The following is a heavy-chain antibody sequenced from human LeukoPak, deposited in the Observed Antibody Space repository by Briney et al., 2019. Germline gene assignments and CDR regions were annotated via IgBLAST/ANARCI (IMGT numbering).Heavy chain of an antibody. V-gene: IGHV3-48*04. D-gene: IGHD5-18*01. Sequence: GGSLRLSCAASGFTFSSYSMNWVRQAPGKGLEWVSGISWNSGSIGYADSVKGRFTISRDDAKNTLYLQMNSLRAEDTAVYYCARDGYSFGHDFDYWGQGTLVTVSS. J-gene: IGHJ4*02. CDR1: GFTFSSYS. CDR2: ISWNSGSI. CDR3: ARDGYSFGHDFDY.